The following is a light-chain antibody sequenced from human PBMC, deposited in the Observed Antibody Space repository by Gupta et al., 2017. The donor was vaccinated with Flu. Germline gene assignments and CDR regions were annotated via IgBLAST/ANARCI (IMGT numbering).Light chain of an antibody. J-gene: IGLJ3*02. CDR3: AAWDDSLNGPV. CDR1: SSNIGSNT. V-gene: IGLV1-44*01. CDR2: SNN. Sequence: QSVLTQPPSASGTPGQRVTISCSGTSSNIGSNTVNWYQQLPGTAPKLLTYSNNRRPSGVPDRFSASRSGTSASLAISGLQSEDEAEYYCAAWDDSLNGPVFGGGTKLTVL.